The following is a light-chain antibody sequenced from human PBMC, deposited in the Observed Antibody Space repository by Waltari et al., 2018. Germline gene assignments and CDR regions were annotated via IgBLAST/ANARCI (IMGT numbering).Light chain of an antibody. CDR2: GAS. J-gene: IGKJ4*01. Sequence: EIVMTQSPATMSVSPGEGATLSCRARQNVANNLAWYQQKSGQAPMLLIYGASTRATGIPVRFSGSGSGTEFALTISSLQSEDSAVYYCQHYSDLPLTFGGGTKVEI. CDR1: QNVANN. CDR3: QHYSDLPLT. V-gene: IGKV3D-15*01.